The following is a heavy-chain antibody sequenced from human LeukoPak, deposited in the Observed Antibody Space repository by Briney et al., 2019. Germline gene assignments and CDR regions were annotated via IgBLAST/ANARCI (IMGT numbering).Heavy chain of an antibody. Sequence: GGSLRLSCAASGFTFSLYGMHWVRQASGKGLEWVGRIRSKANSYATAYAASVKGRFTISRDDSKNTAYLQMNSLKTEDTAVYYCSHYYDSSGYYFWGQGTLVTVSS. CDR1: GFTFSLYG. CDR3: SHYYDSSGYYF. V-gene: IGHV3-73*01. D-gene: IGHD3-22*01. CDR2: IRSKANSYAT. J-gene: IGHJ4*02.